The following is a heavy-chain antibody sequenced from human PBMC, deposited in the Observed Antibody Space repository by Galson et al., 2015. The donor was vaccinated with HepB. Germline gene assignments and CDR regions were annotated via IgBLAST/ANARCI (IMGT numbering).Heavy chain of an antibody. V-gene: IGHV3-48*02. D-gene: IGHD2-8*01. CDR3: ARDRYCTRNTCSAYYGVDV. J-gene: IGHJ6*02. CDR2: ISRSSSNM. Sequence: SLRLSCAASGFAFSTYSMIWVRQAPGKGLEWISYISRSSSNMYYADSVKGRFTISRDEAKNSLYLQMNSLRDEDTAVYYCARDRYCTRNTCSAYYGVDVWGQGTTVTVSS. CDR1: GFAFSTYS.